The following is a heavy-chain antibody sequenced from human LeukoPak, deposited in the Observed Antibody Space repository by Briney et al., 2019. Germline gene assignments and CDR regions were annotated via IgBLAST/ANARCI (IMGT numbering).Heavy chain of an antibody. V-gene: IGHV1-18*04. CDR3: AIGGYCSGGSCYAWSPFYFDC. J-gene: IGHJ4*02. D-gene: IGHD2-15*01. Sequence: ASVKVSCKASGYTFTGYYMHWVRQAPGQGLEWMGRINPNNGNTNYAQKLQGRVTMTTDTSTSTAYMELRSLRSDDTAVYYCAIGGYCSGGSCYAWSPFYFDCWGQGTLVTVSS. CDR2: INPNNGNT. CDR1: GYTFTGYY.